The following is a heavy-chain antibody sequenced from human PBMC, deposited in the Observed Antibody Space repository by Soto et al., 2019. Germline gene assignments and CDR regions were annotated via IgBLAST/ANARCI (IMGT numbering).Heavy chain of an antibody. CDR3: ARAYCSSTSCYPAQYRGPFDY. Sequence: GASVKVSCKASGYTFTSYAMHWVRQAPGQRLEWMGWINAGNGNTKYSQKFQGRVTITRDTSASTAYMELSSLRSEDTAVYYCARAYCSSTSCYPAQYRGPFDYWGQGTLVTVSS. D-gene: IGHD2-2*01. V-gene: IGHV1-3*01. CDR1: GYTFTSYA. CDR2: INAGNGNT. J-gene: IGHJ4*02.